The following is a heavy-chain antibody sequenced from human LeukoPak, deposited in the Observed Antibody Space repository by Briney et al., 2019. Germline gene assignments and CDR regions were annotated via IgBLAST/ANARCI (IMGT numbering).Heavy chain of an antibody. D-gene: IGHD3-3*02. J-gene: IGHJ4*02. V-gene: IGHV3-7*01. CDR2: IKQDGSVK. CDR3: VRTSRSISSDY. CDR1: GFIFSNYW. Sequence: GGSLRLSCEASGFIFSNYWMSWVRQAPGKGLEWVANIKQDGSVKNYVDSMEGRFIISRDNAKNLLYLQMNSLGAEDTAVYYCVRTSRSISSDYWGQGTQVTVSA.